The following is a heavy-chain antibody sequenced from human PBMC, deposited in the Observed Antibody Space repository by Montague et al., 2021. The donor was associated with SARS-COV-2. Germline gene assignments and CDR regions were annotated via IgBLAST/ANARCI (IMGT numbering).Heavy chain of an antibody. J-gene: IGHJ3*02. D-gene: IGHD4-23*01. Sequence: SETLSLTCTVSGGSISSRSYYWGWIRQPPGKGLEWIGSIYYGGSTYYNPSLKSRATISVDTSKNQFSLKLSSVTAADTAVYYCARLRGDYGGTYDTFDIWGQGTMVTVSS. V-gene: IGHV4-39*01. CDR2: IYYGGST. CDR1: GGSISSRSYY. CDR3: ARLRGDYGGTYDTFDI.